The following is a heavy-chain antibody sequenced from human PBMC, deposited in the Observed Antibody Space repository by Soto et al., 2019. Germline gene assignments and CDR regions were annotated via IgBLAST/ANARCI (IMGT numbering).Heavy chain of an antibody. V-gene: IGHV4-39*01. CDR3: ARHGSGSYYNNWFDP. Sequence: PSETLFLTCTVSGGSISSSSYYWGWIRQPPGKGLEWIGSIYYSGSTYYNPSLKSRVTISVDTSKNHFSLKLSSVTAADTAVYYCARHGSGSYYNNWFDPWGQGTLVTSPQ. CDR2: IYYSGST. D-gene: IGHD3-10*01. J-gene: IGHJ5*02. CDR1: GGSISSSSYY.